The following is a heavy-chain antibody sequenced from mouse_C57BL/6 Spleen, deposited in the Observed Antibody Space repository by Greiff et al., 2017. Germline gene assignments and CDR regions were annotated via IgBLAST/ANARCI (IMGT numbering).Heavy chain of an antibody. CDR3: ARLSDDGRYGNYVGWFAY. V-gene: IGHV1-81*01. J-gene: IGHJ3*01. CDR2: IYPRSGNT. D-gene: IGHD2-1*01. Sequence: QVQLQQSGAELARPGASVKLSCKASGYTFTSYGISWVKQRTGQGLEWIGEIYPRSGNTYYNEKFKGKATLTADKSSSTAYMELRSLTSEDSAVYFCARLSDDGRYGNYVGWFAYWGQGTLVTVSA. CDR1: GYTFTSYG.